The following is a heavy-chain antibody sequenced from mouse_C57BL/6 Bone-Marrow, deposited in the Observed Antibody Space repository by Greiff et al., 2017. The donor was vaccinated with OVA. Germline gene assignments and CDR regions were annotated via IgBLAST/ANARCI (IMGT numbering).Heavy chain of an antibody. CDR1: GFTFSSYG. J-gene: IGHJ1*03. V-gene: IGHV5-6*01. Sequence: EVKLMESGGDLVKPGGSLKLSCAASGFTFSSYGMSWVRQTPDKRLEWVATISSGGSYTYYPDSVKGRFTISRDNAKNTLYLQMSSLKSEDTAMYYCARQGYFDVWGTGTTDTVSS. CDR2: ISSGGSYT. CDR3: ARQGYFDV.